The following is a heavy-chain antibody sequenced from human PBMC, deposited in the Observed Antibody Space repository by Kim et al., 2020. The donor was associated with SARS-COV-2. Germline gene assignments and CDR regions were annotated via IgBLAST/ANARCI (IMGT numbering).Heavy chain of an antibody. D-gene: IGHD3-22*01. CDR1: GFTVSSNY. CDR3: ARNLRGGYRDYDSSGPEMYFDY. V-gene: IGHV3-66*01. CDR2: IYSGGST. J-gene: IGHJ4*02. Sequence: GGSLRLSCAASGFTVSSNYMSWVRQAPGKGLEWVSVIYSGGSTYYADSVKGRFTISRDNSKNTLYLQMNSLRAEDTAVYYCARNLRGGYRDYDSSGPEMYFDYWGQGTLVTVSS.